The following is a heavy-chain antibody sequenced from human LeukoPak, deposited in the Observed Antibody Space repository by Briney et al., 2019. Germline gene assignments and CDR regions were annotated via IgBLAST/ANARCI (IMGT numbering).Heavy chain of an antibody. CDR2: IYYSGST. D-gene: IGHD6-13*01. CDR3: ARGSYSSSWFDY. J-gene: IGHJ4*02. Sequence: SETLSLTCTVSGGSISSYYWSWIRQPPGKGLEWIGYIYYSGSTNYNPSLKSRVTISVDTSKNQFSLKLSSVTAADTAVYYCARGSYSSSWFDYWGQGTLVTVSS. CDR1: GGSISSYY. V-gene: IGHV4-59*08.